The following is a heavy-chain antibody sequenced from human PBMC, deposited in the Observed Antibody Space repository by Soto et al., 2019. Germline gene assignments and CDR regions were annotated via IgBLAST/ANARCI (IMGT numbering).Heavy chain of an antibody. J-gene: IGHJ6*02. V-gene: IGHV3-48*03. CDR2: ISGSGTTT. CDR3: ARDSRNSYGLDV. Sequence: EVQLVESGGGLVQPGGSLRLSCAASGFTFSSFETNWVRQAPGKGLEWVSYISGSGTTTYYADSVKGRFTTSRDNANNSLYLQMNTLGAEDTALYYCARDSRNSYGLDVWGQGTTVTVSS. CDR1: GFTFSSFE.